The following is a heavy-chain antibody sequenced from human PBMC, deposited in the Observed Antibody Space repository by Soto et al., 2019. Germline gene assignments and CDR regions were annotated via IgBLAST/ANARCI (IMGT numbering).Heavy chain of an antibody. J-gene: IGHJ4*02. CDR2: IKSKTDGGTT. CDR3: TTKSDYDFWSGYSKPDY. CDR1: GFTFSNAW. Sequence: GGSLRLSCAASGFTFSNAWMSWVRQAPGKGLEWVGRIKSKTDGGTTDYAAPMKGRFTISRDDSKNTLYLQMNSLKTEDTAVYYCTTKSDYDFWSGYSKPDYWGQGTLVTVSS. V-gene: IGHV3-15*01. D-gene: IGHD3-3*01.